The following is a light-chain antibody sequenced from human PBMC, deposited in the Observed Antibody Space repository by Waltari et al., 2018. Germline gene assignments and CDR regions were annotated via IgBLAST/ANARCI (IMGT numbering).Light chain of an antibody. J-gene: IGLJ3*02. V-gene: IGLV8-61*01. CDR1: SGSTSTTST. CDR3: ALYMGSGIWV. CDR2: KAN. Sequence: QTVVTQEPSVSVSPGGTVTLTCSLSSGSTSTTSTATWYQQTPGQAPRTLVYKANARSSGVPDRFSGSILGNTAALTITGAQADDESDYYCALYMGSGIWVFGGGTRLTVL.